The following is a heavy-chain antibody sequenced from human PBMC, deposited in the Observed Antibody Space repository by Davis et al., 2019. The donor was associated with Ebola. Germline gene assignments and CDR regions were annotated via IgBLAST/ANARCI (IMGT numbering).Heavy chain of an antibody. J-gene: IGHJ4*02. CDR1: GYTFTGHY. D-gene: IGHD3-22*01. CDR3: ATEYYYDTSGYYCCDY. V-gene: IGHV1-2*06. Sequence: ASVKVSCKASGYTFTGHYMHWVRQAPGQGLEWMGRINPNSGGTKYAQKFQGGVTMTRDTSITTAYMELSSLRFDDTAVYYCATEYYYDTSGYYCCDYWGQGTLVTVSS. CDR2: INPNSGGT.